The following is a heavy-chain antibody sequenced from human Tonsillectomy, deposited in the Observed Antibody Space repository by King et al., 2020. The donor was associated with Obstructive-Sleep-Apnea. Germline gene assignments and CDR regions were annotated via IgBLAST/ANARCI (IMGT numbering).Heavy chain of an antibody. D-gene: IGHD6-19*01. CDR1: GFTFSNYA. Sequence: VQLVESGGGVVQPGRFLRLSCAASGFTFSNYAMHWVRQVPVKGLEWVAGISYDGSNNYYADSVKGRFTIYRNNSKNTLYLQMNSLRAEDTAVYYCARPIAVTGTAIDYWGQGTLVTVSS. CDR3: ARPIAVTGTAIDY. V-gene: IGHV3-30-3*01. J-gene: IGHJ4*02. CDR2: ISYDGSNN.